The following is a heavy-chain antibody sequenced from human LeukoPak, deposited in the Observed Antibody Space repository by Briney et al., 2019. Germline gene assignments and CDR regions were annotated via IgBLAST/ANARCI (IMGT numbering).Heavy chain of an antibody. CDR3: AKDTPTWYYYDSSGHDY. J-gene: IGHJ4*02. CDR2: ISWNSGSI. D-gene: IGHD3-22*01. CDR1: GFIFDDYA. V-gene: IGHV3-9*01. Sequence: PGGALRLSCAASGFIFDDYAMHWVRQAPGKGLEWVSGISWNSGSIDYADSVKGRFTISRDNSKNTLYLQMNSLRAEDTAVYYCAKDTPTWYYYDSSGHDYWGQGTLVTVSS.